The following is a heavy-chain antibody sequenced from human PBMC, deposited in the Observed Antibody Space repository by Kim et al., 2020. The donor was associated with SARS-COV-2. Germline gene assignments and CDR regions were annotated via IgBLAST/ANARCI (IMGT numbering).Heavy chain of an antibody. D-gene: IGHD3-10*01. CDR2: SSSYI. Sequence: SSSYIYYADSVKGRFTISRDNAKNSLYLQMNSLRAEDTAVYYCARDFGFDGGQGTLVTVSS. J-gene: IGHJ4*02. V-gene: IGHV3-21*01. CDR3: ARDFGFD.